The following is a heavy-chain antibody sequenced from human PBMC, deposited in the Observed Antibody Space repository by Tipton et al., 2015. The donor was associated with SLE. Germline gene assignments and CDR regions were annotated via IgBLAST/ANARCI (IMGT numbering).Heavy chain of an antibody. CDR2: ISWNSNNR. V-gene: IGHV3-9*01. Sequence: SLRLSCAASGFTFDDFPMHWVRQTPGKGLEWVSGISWNSNNRVYADSVRGRFTISRDNAKNSLYLQMSSLRVEDTALYYCVKGGLGGASVRVPFGLWGQGTMVTVSS. D-gene: IGHD1-26*01. CDR1: GFTFDDFP. CDR3: VKGGLGGASVRVPFGL. J-gene: IGHJ3*01.